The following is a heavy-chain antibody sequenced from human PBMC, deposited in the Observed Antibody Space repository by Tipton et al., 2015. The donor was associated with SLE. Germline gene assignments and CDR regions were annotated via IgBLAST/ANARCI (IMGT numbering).Heavy chain of an antibody. CDR3: ARDGPPDTVYVLYWYFDL. D-gene: IGHD2-8*01. CDR2: ISTSGST. CDR1: GTSIISGTDY. Sequence: TLSLTCTVSGTSIISGTDYWTWIRQPAGKGLEWIGHISTSGSTNYHPSFKSRATISIDTSKNQFSLNLISVTAADTAVYFCARDGPPDTVYVLYWYFDLWGRGTLITVSS. V-gene: IGHV4-61*09. J-gene: IGHJ2*01.